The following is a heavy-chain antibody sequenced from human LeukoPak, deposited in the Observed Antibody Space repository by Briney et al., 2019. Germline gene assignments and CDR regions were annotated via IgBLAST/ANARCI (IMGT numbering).Heavy chain of an antibody. CDR3: ARDSSSSWPSNWFDP. CDR1: GGTFSSYA. CDR2: IIPIFGTA. Sequence: ASVKVSCKASGGTFSSYAISWVRQAPGQGLEWMGGIIPIFGTANYAQKFQGRVTITADKSTSTAYMELSSLRSEDTAVYYCARDSSSSWPSNWFDPWGQGTLVTVSS. V-gene: IGHV1-69*06. D-gene: IGHD6-13*01. J-gene: IGHJ5*02.